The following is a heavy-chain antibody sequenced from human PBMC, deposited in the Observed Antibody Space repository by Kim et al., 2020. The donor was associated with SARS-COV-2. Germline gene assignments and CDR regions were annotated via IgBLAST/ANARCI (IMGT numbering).Heavy chain of an antibody. Sequence: GGSLRLSCAASGFTFSSYAMTWVRRAPGKGLEWVSGISNSGATTYYADSVKGRFTISRDNSKNTVYLQMNSLRVEDTAVYYCANNWNFDCWGQGTLVTVSS. CDR1: GFTFSSYA. CDR3: ANNWNFDC. D-gene: IGHD1-1*01. J-gene: IGHJ4*02. V-gene: IGHV3-23*01. CDR2: ISNSGATT.